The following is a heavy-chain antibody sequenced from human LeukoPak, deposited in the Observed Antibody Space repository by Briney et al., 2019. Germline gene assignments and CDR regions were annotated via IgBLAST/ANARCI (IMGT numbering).Heavy chain of an antibody. J-gene: IGHJ4*02. CDR1: GYTFTGYY. D-gene: IGHD3-22*01. Sequence: ASVKVSCKASGYTFTGYYMHWVRQAPGQGLEWMGWINPNSGGTNYAQRFQGRVTMTRDTSISTAYMELSRLRSDDTAVYYCARDLRPYLYYYDSIFRGFDYWGQGTLVTVSS. CDR2: INPNSGGT. V-gene: IGHV1-2*02. CDR3: ARDLRPYLYYYDSIFRGFDY.